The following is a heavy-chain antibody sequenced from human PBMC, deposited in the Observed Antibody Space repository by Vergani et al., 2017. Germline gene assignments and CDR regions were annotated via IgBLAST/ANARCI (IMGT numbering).Heavy chain of an antibody. CDR3: ASGRSSWLDYVFDY. Sequence: VQLVESGGGLIQPGGSLRLSCAASGFTVSSNYMSWVRQAPGKGLEWVSVIYSGGSTYYADSVKGRFTISRDNSKNTLYLQMNSLRAEDTAVDYCASGRSSWLDYVFDYWGQGTLVTVYS. CDR1: GFTVSSNY. D-gene: IGHD6-13*01. J-gene: IGHJ4*02. V-gene: IGHV3-66*03. CDR2: IYSGGST.